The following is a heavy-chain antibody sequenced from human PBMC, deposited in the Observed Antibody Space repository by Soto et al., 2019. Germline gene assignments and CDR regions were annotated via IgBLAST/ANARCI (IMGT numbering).Heavy chain of an antibody. CDR2: ISYSGST. CDR3: ATMGTPATGLYFFDY. V-gene: IGHV4-30-4*01. D-gene: IGHD2-15*01. J-gene: IGHJ4*02. CDR1: GGSISSGNYY. Sequence: QVQLQESGPGLVKPSQTLSLTCTVSGGSISSGNYYWSWIRQPPGKGLEWIGFISYSGSTYYSTSLKSRVTISVATSKSQFSLNLSFVTAAAPAVYYCATMGTPATGLYFFDYWGQGSLVTVSS.